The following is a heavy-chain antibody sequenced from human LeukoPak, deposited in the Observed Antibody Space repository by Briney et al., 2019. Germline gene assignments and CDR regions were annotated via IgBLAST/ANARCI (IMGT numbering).Heavy chain of an antibody. V-gene: IGHV5-51*01. CDR2: IHSADSNT. CDR3: ARRASNSSWSNDAFDI. Sequence: GESLKISCKDSGYSFTNYWIGWVRQMPGKGLEWMGIIHSADSNTKYSPSFQGQVTISADKSISTAYLQWSSLKASDTAMYYCARRASNSSWSNDAFDIWGQGTMVTVSS. CDR1: GYSFTNYW. J-gene: IGHJ3*02. D-gene: IGHD6-13*01.